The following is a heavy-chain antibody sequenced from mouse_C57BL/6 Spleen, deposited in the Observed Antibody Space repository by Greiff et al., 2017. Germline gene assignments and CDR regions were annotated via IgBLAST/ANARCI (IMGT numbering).Heavy chain of an antibody. D-gene: IGHD2-2*01. CDR3: ARSDYGYDGDFDD. CDR2: IDPSDSYT. CDR1: GYTFTSYW. J-gene: IGHJ2*01. V-gene: IGHV1-69*01. Sequence: QVQLKQPGAELVMPGASVKLSCKASGYTFTSYWMHWVKQRPGQGLEWIGEIDPSDSYTNYNQKFKGKSTLTVDKSSSTAYMQLSSLTSEDSAVYYCARSDYGYDGDFDDWGQGTTLTVSS.